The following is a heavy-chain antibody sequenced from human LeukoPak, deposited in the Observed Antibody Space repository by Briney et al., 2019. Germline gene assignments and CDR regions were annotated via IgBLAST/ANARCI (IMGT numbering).Heavy chain of an antibody. D-gene: IGHD2-15*01. CDR2: IWYDGSNK. J-gene: IGHJ5*02. CDR1: GYTLSDHY. CDR3: ASQVGYCSGGSCYGDHWFDP. V-gene: IGHV3-33*08. Sequence: SCKASGYTLSDHYMHWVRQAPGKGLEWVAVIWYDGSNKYYADSVKGRFTISRDNSKNTLYLQMNSLRAEDTAVYYCASQVGYCSGGSCYGDHWFDPWGQGTLVTVSS.